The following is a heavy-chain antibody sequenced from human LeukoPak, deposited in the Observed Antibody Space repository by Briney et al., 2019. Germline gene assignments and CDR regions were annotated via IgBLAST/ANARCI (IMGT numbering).Heavy chain of an antibody. CDR3: ARAPYCSGGSCRDY. D-gene: IGHD2-15*01. J-gene: IGHJ4*02. Sequence: ASVKVSCKASGYTFTSYYMHWVRQAPGQGLEWMGWINPNSGGTNYAQKFQGRVTMTRDTSISTAYMELSRLRSDDTAVYYCARAPYCSGGSCRDYWGQGTLVTVSS. V-gene: IGHV1-2*02. CDR2: INPNSGGT. CDR1: GYTFTSYY.